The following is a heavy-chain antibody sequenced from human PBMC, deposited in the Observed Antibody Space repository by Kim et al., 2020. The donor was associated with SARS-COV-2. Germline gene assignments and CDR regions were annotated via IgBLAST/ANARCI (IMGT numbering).Heavy chain of an antibody. Sequence: GGSLRLSCAASGFNFSDYYMSWIRQAPGKGLEWVSYISSSSSYTNYADSVKGRFTISRDNAKNSLYLQMNSLTAEDTAVYYCASRAGILWCGFDYWGHG. CDR2: ISSSSSYT. D-gene: IGHD2-21*01. V-gene: IGHV3-11*06. CDR3: ASRAGILWCGFDY. J-gene: IGHJ4*01. CDR1: GFNFSDYY.